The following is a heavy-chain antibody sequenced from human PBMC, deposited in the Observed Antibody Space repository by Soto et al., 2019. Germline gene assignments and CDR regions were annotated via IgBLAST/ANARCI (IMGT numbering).Heavy chain of an antibody. J-gene: IGHJ4*01. CDR2: IWYDGSNK. V-gene: IGHV3-33*01. CDR1: GFTFSSYG. CDR3: ARDGDGDYVEFDY. Sequence: QVQLVESGGGVVQPGRSLRLSCAASGFTFSSYGMHWVRQAPGKGLEWVAVIWYDGSNKYYADSVKGRFTISRDNSKNTLYLQMNSLGAEDMAVYYCARDGDGDYVEFDYWGQGTLVTVSS. D-gene: IGHD4-17*01.